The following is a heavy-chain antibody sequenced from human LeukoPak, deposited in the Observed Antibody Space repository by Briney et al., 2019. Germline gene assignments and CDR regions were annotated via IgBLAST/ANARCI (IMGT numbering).Heavy chain of an antibody. CDR1: GFTFSSYW. V-gene: IGHV3-74*01. J-gene: IGHJ3*02. D-gene: IGHD1-26*01. Sequence: PGGSLRLSCAASGFTFSSYWMHWVRQAPGKGLVWVSRINSDGSITSYADSVKGRFTISRDNAKNTLYLQMNSLRAEDTAVYYCARGTGYSVFDTWGQGTMVTVSS. CDR3: ARGTGYSVFDT. CDR2: INSDGSIT.